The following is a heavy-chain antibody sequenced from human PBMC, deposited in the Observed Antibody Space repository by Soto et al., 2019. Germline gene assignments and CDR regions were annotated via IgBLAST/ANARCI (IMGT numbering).Heavy chain of an antibody. CDR1: GGSISSGGYY. Sequence: QVQLQESGPGLVKPSQTLCLTCTVSGGSISSGGYYWSWIRQHPGKGLAWIGCIYYSVSTYYNPSLKSRVTISVDTSKNQFSLKLSSVTAADTAVYYCARDRGSGSYLAFDIWGQGTMVTVSS. D-gene: IGHD3-10*01. CDR3: ARDRGSGSYLAFDI. J-gene: IGHJ3*02. CDR2: IYYSVST. V-gene: IGHV4-31*03.